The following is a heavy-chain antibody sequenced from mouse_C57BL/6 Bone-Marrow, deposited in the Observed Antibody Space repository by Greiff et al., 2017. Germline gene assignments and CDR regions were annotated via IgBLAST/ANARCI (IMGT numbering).Heavy chain of an antibody. CDR1: GYAFSSSW. CDR2: IYPGDGDT. D-gene: IGHD1-1*01. J-gene: IGHJ2*01. Sequence: QVQLKESGPELVKPGASVKISCKASGYAFSSSWMNWVKQRPGKGLEWIGRIYPGDGDTNYNGKFKGKATLTADKSSSTAYMQLSSLTSEDSAVYFCVSYGRYFDYWGQGTTLTVSS. V-gene: IGHV1-82*01. CDR3: VSYGRYFDY.